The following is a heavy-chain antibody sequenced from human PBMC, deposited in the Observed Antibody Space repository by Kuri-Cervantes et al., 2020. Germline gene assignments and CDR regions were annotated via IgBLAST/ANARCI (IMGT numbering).Heavy chain of an antibody. Sequence: ASVKLSCNASGYTFTGYYMHWVRQAPGQGLEWMGWINPNSGGTNYAKKFQGRVTMTRDTSISTAYMELSRLRSDDTAVYYCARDRYSYGGDAADYWGQGTLVTVSS. J-gene: IGHJ4*02. CDR1: GYTFTGYY. D-gene: IGHD5-18*01. CDR3: ARDRYSYGGDAADY. V-gene: IGHV1-2*02. CDR2: INPNSGGT.